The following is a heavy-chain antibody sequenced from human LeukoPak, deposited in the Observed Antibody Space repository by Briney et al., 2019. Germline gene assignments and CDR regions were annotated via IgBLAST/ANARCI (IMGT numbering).Heavy chain of an antibody. CDR2: MNPNSGNT. J-gene: IGHJ4*02. CDR3: ARSVKGQIRITMVRGVIYYFDY. V-gene: IGHV1-8*01. D-gene: IGHD3-10*01. CDR1: GYTFTSYD. Sequence: ASVKVSFKASGYTFTSYDINWVGQATGQGLEWMGWMNPNSGNTGYAQKFKGRVTMTRNTSISTAYMELSSLRSEDTAVYYCARSVKGQIRITMVRGVIYYFDYWGQGTLVTVSS.